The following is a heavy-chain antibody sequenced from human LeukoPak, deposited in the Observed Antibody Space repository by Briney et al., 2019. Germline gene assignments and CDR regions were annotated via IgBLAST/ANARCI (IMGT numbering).Heavy chain of an antibody. CDR3: AREPDSSGYSFDY. D-gene: IGHD3-22*01. V-gene: IGHV5-51*01. CDR1: GYSFTSYW. Sequence: GESLKISCKGSGYSFTSYWIGWVRQMPGKGLEWMGIIYPGDSDSRYSPSFQGQVTISADKSISTAYLQWSSLKTSDTAMYYCAREPDSSGYSFDYWGQGTLVTVSS. CDR2: IYPGDSDS. J-gene: IGHJ4*02.